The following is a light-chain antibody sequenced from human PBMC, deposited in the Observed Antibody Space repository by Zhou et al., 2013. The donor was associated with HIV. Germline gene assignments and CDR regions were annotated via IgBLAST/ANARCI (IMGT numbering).Light chain of an antibody. J-gene: IGKJ4*01. CDR2: WAS. CDR1: RSIFYQSTNRTY. CDR3: QLIFSLVS. V-gene: IGKV4-1*01. Sequence: DIVMTQSPDSLAVSLGERATITCNSSRSIFYQSTNRTYLAWYQQKPGRSPRVLMYWASTRAFGVPERFTGSGSGTHFTLTISSLQAEDVALYYCQLIFSLVSFGGGTKVEIK.